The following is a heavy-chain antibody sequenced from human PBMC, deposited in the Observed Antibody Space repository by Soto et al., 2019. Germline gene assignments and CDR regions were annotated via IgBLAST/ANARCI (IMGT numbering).Heavy chain of an antibody. CDR2: IRSKANSYAT. V-gene: IGHV3-73*01. CDR1: GFTFSGSA. Sequence: GGSLRLSCAASGFTFSGSAMHWVRQASGKGLEWVGRIRSKANSYATAYAASVKGRFTISRDDSKNTAYLQMNSLKTEDTAVYYCTRQWEPKLDYYGMDVWGQGTTVTVSS. J-gene: IGHJ6*02. CDR3: TRQWEPKLDYYGMDV. D-gene: IGHD1-1*01.